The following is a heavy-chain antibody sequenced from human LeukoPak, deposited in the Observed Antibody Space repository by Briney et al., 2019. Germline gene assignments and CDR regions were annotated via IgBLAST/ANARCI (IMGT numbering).Heavy chain of an antibody. D-gene: IGHD3-22*01. J-gene: IGHJ4*02. CDR3: AKDPTHYRVWDDYDSTVLSY. CDR2: ISSSGSTI. CDR1: GFTFSSYE. Sequence: GGSLRLSCAASGFTFSSYEMNWVRQAPGKGLEWVSYISSSGSTIYYADSVKGRFTISRDNSKNTLYLQMNSLRAADTAVYYCAKDPTHYRVWDDYDSTVLSYWGQGTLVTVSS. V-gene: IGHV3-48*03.